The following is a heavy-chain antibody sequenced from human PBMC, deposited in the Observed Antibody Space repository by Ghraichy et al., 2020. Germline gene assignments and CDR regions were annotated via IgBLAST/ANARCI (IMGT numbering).Heavy chain of an antibody. D-gene: IGHD6-19*01. CDR2: IYYSGST. Sequence: SETLSLTCTVSGGSISSYYWSWIRQPPGKGLEWIGYIYYSGSTNYNPSLKSRVTISVDTSKNQFSLKLSSVTAADTAVYYCARELGLAEFDYWGQGTLVTVSS. J-gene: IGHJ4*02. V-gene: IGHV4-59*01. CDR1: GGSISSYY. CDR3: ARELGLAEFDY.